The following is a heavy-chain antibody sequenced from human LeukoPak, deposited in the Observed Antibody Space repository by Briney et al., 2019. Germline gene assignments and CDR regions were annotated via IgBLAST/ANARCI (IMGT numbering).Heavy chain of an antibody. V-gene: IGHV5-51*01. CDR3: ARRSSGSYRFDY. CDR1: GYSFTSYW. Sequence: PGESLKISCKGSGYSFTSYWIGWVRHMPGKGLEWMGIIYPDDSNTRYSPSFQGQVAISVDKSISTAYLQWSSLKASDTAMYYCARRSSGSYRFDYWGQGTLVTVSS. CDR2: IYPDDSNT. D-gene: IGHD1-26*01. J-gene: IGHJ4*02.